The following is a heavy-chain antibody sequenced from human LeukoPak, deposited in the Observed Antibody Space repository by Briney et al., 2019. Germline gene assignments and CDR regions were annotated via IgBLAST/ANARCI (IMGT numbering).Heavy chain of an antibody. CDR3: ARGDYVWGSYFN. D-gene: IGHD3-16*01. J-gene: IGHJ4*02. CDR2: IYTSGST. V-gene: IGHV4-4*07. CDR1: GGSISSYY. Sequence: PSETLSLTCTVSGGSISSYYWSWIRQPAGKGLEWIGRIYTSGSTNYNPPLKSRVTISVDTSKNQFSLKLSSVTAADTVVYYCARGDYVWGSYFNWGQGTLVTVSS.